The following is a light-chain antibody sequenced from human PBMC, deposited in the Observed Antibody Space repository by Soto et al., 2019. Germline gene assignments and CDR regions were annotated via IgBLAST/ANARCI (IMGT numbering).Light chain of an antibody. CDR2: AAS. CDR1: QGISSY. V-gene: IGKV1-8*01. Sequence: AIRMTQSPSSLSASTGDRVTITCRASQGISSYLAWYQQKPGKAPKLLIYAASTLQSGVPSRFSGSGSGTDFTLTISCLQYEDFATYYCQQYYSYPQTFGQGTKV. J-gene: IGKJ1*01. CDR3: QQYYSYPQT.